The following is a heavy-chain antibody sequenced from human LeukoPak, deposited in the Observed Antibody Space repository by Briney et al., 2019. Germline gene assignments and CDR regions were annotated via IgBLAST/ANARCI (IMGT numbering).Heavy chain of an antibody. CDR1: GLSFSSYW. CDR3: ARIRWYGSSWYFDY. CDR2: IKEDGSEK. V-gene: IGHV3-7*01. Sequence: GGSLRLSCAASGLSFSSYWMSWVREAPGKGLEWGANIKEDGSEKYYVDSVKGRFTISRDNAKTSLYLQMNTLRAEATNTAVYYCARIRWYGSSWYFDYWGQGTLVTVSS. D-gene: IGHD6-13*01. J-gene: IGHJ4*02.